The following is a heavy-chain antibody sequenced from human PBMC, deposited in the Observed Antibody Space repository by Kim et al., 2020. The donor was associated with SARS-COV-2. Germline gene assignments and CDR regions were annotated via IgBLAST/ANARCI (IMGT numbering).Heavy chain of an antibody. Sequence: DSVKGRFTIARGNAKNSLYLQMNSLRAEDTAVYYCARAQYSSSSGNWFDPWGQGTLVTVSS. CDR3: ARAQYSSSSGNWFDP. D-gene: IGHD6-6*01. V-gene: IGHV3-21*01. J-gene: IGHJ5*02.